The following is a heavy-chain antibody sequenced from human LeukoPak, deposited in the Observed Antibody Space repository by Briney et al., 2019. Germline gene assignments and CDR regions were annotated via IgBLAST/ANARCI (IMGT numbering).Heavy chain of an antibody. CDR2: INPSGGNT. D-gene: IGHD3-22*01. CDR1: GYTFTSCY. CDR3: AREGYYDSSGNVAPGAFDI. V-gene: IGHV1-46*01. J-gene: IGHJ3*02. Sequence: GASVKVSCKASGYTFTSCYLQWVRQAPGQGLEWMGIINPSGGNTSYAQKFQGRVTMTRDMSTSTVYMELSSLRSEDTAVYYCAREGYYDSSGNVAPGAFDIWGQGTMVTVSS.